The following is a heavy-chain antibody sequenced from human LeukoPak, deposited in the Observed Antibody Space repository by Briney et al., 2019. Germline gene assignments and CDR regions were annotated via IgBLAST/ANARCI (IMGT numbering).Heavy chain of an antibody. CDR3: ARDRDDYDILTAPY. V-gene: IGHV3-21*01. CDR1: GFTFSSYS. CDR2: ISSSSSYI. D-gene: IGHD3-9*01. J-gene: IGHJ4*02. Sequence: GGSLRLSCAASGFTFSSYSMNWVRQAPGKGLEWGSSISSSSSYIDYADSVKGRFTISRDNAKNSLYLQMNSLRAEDTAVYYCARDRDDYDILTAPYWGQGTLVTVSS.